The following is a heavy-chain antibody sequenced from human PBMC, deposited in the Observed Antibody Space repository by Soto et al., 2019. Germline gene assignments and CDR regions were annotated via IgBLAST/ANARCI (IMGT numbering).Heavy chain of an antibody. CDR1: GFTFKNAW. CDR2: VKSKTDGGTT. Sequence: GGSLRLSCAASGFTFKNAWMNWVRQAPGKGLEWVGRVKSKTDGGTTDYAAPVKGRITISRDDSKDTVYLEMNNLKTDDTAVYYCASTPSYWGQGTLVTSPQ. V-gene: IGHV3-15*07. J-gene: IGHJ4*02. CDR3: ASTPSY.